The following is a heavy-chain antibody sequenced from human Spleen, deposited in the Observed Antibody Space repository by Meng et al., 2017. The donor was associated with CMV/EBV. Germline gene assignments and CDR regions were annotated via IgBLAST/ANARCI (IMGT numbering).Heavy chain of an antibody. CDR3: ARENRGCSSTSCRLSPKGLDAFDI. CDR2: IYYSGST. V-gene: IGHV4-59*12. J-gene: IGHJ3*02. Sequence: GSLRLSCTVSGGSISSYYWSWIRQPPGKGLEWIGYIYYSGSTKYNPSLKSRVTISVDTSKNQFSLKLSSVTAADTAVYYCARENRGCSSTSCRLSPKGLDAFDIWGQGTMVTVSS. CDR1: GGSISSYY. D-gene: IGHD2-2*01.